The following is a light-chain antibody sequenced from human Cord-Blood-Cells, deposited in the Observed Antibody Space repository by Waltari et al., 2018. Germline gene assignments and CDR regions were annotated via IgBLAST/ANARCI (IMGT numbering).Light chain of an antibody. Sequence: SYELTQPSSVSVSPGQTARITCSGDVLAKKYARWFQQKPGQAPVLVIYKDSERPSGLPERFSGSSSGTTVTLTISGAQVEDEADYYCYSAADNNEVFGGGTKLTVL. CDR2: KDS. CDR3: YSAADNNEV. CDR1: VLAKKY. V-gene: IGLV3-27*01. J-gene: IGLJ3*02.